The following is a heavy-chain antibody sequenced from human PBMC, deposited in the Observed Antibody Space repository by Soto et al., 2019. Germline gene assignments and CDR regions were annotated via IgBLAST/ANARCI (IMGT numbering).Heavy chain of an antibody. Sequence: GGSLRLSCAASGFTFSSYAMHWVRQAPGKGLEWVAVISYDGSNKYYADSVKGRFTISRDNSKNKLYLQMNSLRAEETAVYYFERAQARIAVAGTGDYWGQGTLVTVSS. D-gene: IGHD6-19*01. CDR1: GFTFSSYA. V-gene: IGHV3-30-3*01. CDR3: ERAQARIAVAGTGDY. J-gene: IGHJ4*02. CDR2: ISYDGSNK.